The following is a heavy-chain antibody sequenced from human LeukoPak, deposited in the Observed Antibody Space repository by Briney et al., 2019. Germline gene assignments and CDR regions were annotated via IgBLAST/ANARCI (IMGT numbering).Heavy chain of an antibody. CDR1: GYTFTSYG. CDR3: ARDRGGGPLGRNWFDP. CDR2: ISAYNGNT. D-gene: IGHD3-16*01. J-gene: IGHJ5*02. Sequence: ASVKVSCKASGYTFTSYGISWVRQAPGQGLEWMGWISAYNGNTNYAQKLQGRVTVTTDTSTSTAYMELRSLRSDDTAVYCCARDRGGGPLGRNWFDPWGQGTLVTVSS. V-gene: IGHV1-18*01.